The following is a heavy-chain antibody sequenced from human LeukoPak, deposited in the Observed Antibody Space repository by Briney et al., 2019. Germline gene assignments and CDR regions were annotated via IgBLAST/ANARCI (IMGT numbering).Heavy chain of an antibody. V-gene: IGHV3-49*04. CDR2: IRGKAYGGTT. CDR3: TRFRWWGVNFDY. CDR1: GFIFGDYA. J-gene: IGHJ4*02. Sequence: GSLRLSCTASGFIFGDYALTWVRQAAGKWLEWVGFIRGKAYGGTTEYAASVKGRFTISRDDSKSIAYLKTNSLKTEDTAVYYCTRFRWWGVNFDYWGQGTLVTVPS. D-gene: IGHD2-15*01.